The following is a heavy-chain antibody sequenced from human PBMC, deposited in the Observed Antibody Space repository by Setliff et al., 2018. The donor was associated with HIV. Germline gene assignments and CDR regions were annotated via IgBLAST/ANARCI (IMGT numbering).Heavy chain of an antibody. Sequence: SVKVSCKASGGTFRTYATSWVRQAPGQGLEWMGGIIPMLRVAKYAQNLQDRVTITADKSTGTAYMELSGLRSEDTAVYYCARGSNPTGNYDFYFLDVWGKGTTVTVSS. V-gene: IGHV1-69*10. CDR2: IIPMLRVA. D-gene: IGHD1-1*01. J-gene: IGHJ6*03. CDR3: ARGSNPTGNYDFYFLDV. CDR1: GGTFRTYA.